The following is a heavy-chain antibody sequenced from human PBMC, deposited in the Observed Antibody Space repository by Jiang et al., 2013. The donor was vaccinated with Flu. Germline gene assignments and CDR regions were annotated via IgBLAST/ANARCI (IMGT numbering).Heavy chain of an antibody. Sequence: GAEVKKPGSSVKVSCKVSGGIFTNYAISWVRQAPGQGLEWMGGIIPNFGTPNYAQKFQGRVTITADESTRTAYMELSSLRSEDTAFYYCASGLGSYYDGFYYYMDVWGKGPRSPSP. CDR1: GGIFTNYA. J-gene: IGHJ6*03. CDR2: IIPNFGTP. D-gene: IGHD1-26*01. CDR3: ASGLGSYYDGFYYYMDV. V-gene: IGHV1-69*01.